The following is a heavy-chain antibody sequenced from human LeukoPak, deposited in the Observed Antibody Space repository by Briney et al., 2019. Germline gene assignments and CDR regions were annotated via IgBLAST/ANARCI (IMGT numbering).Heavy chain of an antibody. J-gene: IGHJ5*02. V-gene: IGHV3-33*01. CDR3: ARDSPVSAGPFDP. CDR2: IWYNGSNK. Sequence: GRSLRLSCAASGMTFSSFGMHWVRQAPGKGLEWVAFIWYNGSNKYYADSVKGRFTISRDNSKNTLYLQMNSLTAEDTAVYYRARDSPVSAGPFDPWGQGTLVTVSS. D-gene: IGHD4-11*01. CDR1: GMTFSSFG.